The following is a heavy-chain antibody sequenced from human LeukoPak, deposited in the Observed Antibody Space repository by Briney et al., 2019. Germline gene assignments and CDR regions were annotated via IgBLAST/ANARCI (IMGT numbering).Heavy chain of an antibody. D-gene: IGHD3-10*01. V-gene: IGHV4-39*07. CDR1: GGSISSSSYY. Sequence: SETLSLTCTVSGGSISSSSYYWGWIRQPPGKGLEWIGSIYYSGSAYYNPSLKSRVTISVDTSKNQFSLKLSSVTAADTAVYYCARVGYYGSGSYYGFLDYWGQGTLVTVSS. J-gene: IGHJ4*02. CDR3: ARVGYYGSGSYYGFLDY. CDR2: IYYSGSA.